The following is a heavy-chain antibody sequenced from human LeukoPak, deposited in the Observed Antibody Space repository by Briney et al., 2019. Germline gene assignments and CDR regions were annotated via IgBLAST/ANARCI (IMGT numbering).Heavy chain of an antibody. CDR3: ARGELDFWSGYYSRLDAFDI. D-gene: IGHD3-3*01. CDR2: INWSGDRI. J-gene: IGHJ3*02. V-gene: IGHV3-9*01. Sequence: PGGSLRLSCAASGFTFDDYAMHWVRQAPGKGLEWVSGINWSGDRIGYADSVKGRFTISRDNAKNTLYLQMNSLRAEDTAVYYCARGELDFWSGYYSRLDAFDIWGQGTMVTVSS. CDR1: GFTFDDYA.